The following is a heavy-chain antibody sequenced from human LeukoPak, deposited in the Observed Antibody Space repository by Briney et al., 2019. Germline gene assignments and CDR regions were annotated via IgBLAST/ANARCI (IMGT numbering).Heavy chain of an antibody. V-gene: IGHV4-59*08. CDR1: GGSISSYY. J-gene: IGHJ4*02. D-gene: IGHD5-18*01. Sequence: SETLSLTCTVSGGSISSYYWSWIRQPPGKGLEWIGYISYSGSTNYNPSLKSRVTTSLDTSNNQLSLKLTSVTAADTAVYYCATHRYNYAYFDQWGQGTLVTVSS. CDR2: ISYSGST. CDR3: ATHRYNYAYFDQ.